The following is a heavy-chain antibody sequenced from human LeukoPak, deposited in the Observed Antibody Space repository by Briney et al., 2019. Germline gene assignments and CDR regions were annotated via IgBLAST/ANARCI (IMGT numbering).Heavy chain of an antibody. CDR3: AREEISVTTVTTFHYYGMDV. CDR1: GFTFSSYG. J-gene: IGHJ6*02. V-gene: IGHV3-33*01. D-gene: IGHD4-17*01. CDR2: IWYDRSNK. Sequence: TGGSLSLSCGASGFTFSSYGMHWVRQAPGKGPEWVAVIWYDRSNKYYADSVKGRFTISRDNSKNTLYLQMNSLRAEDTAVYYCAREEISVTTVTTFHYYGMDVWGQGTMVTVSS.